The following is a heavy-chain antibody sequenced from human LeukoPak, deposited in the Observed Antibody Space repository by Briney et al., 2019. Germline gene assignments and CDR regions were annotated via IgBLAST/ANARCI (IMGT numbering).Heavy chain of an antibody. J-gene: IGHJ4*02. V-gene: IGHV1-18*01. Sequence: GASVKVSCKASGYTFTSYGISWVRQAPGQGLEWMGWISAYNGNTNYAQKLQGRVTMTTDTSTSTAYMELRSLRSDDTAVYYCVAIVGATYYDFWSGYYLFDYWGQGTLVTASS. CDR1: GYTFTSYG. CDR3: VAIVGATYYDFWSGYYLFDY. CDR2: ISAYNGNT. D-gene: IGHD3-3*01.